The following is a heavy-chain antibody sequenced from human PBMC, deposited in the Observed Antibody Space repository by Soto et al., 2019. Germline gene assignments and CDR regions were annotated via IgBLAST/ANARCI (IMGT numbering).Heavy chain of an antibody. CDR3: AKLDSGSGNLTYYYYYYYGMDV. D-gene: IGHD3-10*01. J-gene: IGHJ6*02. CDR1: GFTFSSYA. Sequence: EVQLLESGGGLVQPGGSLRLSCAASGFTFSSYAMSWVRQAQGKGLEWVSAISGSGGSTYYADSVKGRFTISRDNSKNTLYLQMNSLRAEDTAVYYCAKLDSGSGNLTYYYYYYYGMDVWGQGTTVTVSS. CDR2: ISGSGGST. V-gene: IGHV3-23*01.